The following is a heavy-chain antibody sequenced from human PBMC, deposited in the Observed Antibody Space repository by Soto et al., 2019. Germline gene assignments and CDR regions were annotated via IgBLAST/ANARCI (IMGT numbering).Heavy chain of an antibody. CDR2: IWYDGSNK. Sequence: GGSMRLSCAASGFTVSSYGMHWVRQAPGKGLEWVAVIWYDGSNKYYADSVKGRFTISRDNSKNTLYLQMNSLRAEDTAVYYCARVGLLWFGESRADYYGMDVWGQGATVTVSS. V-gene: IGHV3-33*01. CDR3: ARVGLLWFGESRADYYGMDV. D-gene: IGHD3-10*01. CDR1: GFTVSSYG. J-gene: IGHJ6*02.